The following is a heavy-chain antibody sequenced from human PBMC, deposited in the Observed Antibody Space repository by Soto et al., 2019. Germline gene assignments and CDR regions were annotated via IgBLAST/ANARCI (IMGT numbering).Heavy chain of an antibody. D-gene: IGHD6-6*01. CDR1: GFTFSDYY. CDR2: ISSTSAYT. J-gene: IGHJ4*02. CDR3: ARDPSRRAPPDY. Sequence: QVQLVESGGGLVKPGGSLRLSCAASGFTFSDYYMTWFRQAPGKGLEWVSYISSTSAYTNYADSVRGRFTISRDNAKNSLYPQMTSLRDEDTAVYYCARDPSRRAPPDYWGQGTLVTVSS. V-gene: IGHV3-11*05.